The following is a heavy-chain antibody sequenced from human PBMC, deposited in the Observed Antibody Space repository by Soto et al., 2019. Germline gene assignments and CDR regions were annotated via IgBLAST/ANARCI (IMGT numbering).Heavy chain of an antibody. CDR3: ARDPTRLHYYMDV. V-gene: IGHV1-46*03. Sequence: GASVKVSCKASGGTFSSYDISWVRQAPGQGLEWMGRIIPSFGRTSYAQKFQGRVTMTRDTSTSTVYMELSSLRSEDTAVYYCARDPTRLHYYMDVWGKGTTVTVSS. CDR2: IIPSFGRT. CDR1: GGTFSSYD. D-gene: IGHD2-2*01. J-gene: IGHJ6*03.